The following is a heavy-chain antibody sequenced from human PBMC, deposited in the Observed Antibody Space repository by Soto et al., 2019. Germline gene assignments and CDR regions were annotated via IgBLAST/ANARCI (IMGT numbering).Heavy chain of an antibody. CDR3: ATDQGKWEGATASYYYGMDV. CDR2: FDPEDGET. J-gene: IGHJ6*02. V-gene: IGHV1-24*01. CDR1: GYTLTELS. D-gene: IGHD1-26*01. Sequence: QVQLVQSGAEVKKPGASVKVSCKVSGYTLTELSMHWVRQAPGKGLEWMGGFDPEDGETIYAQKFQGRVTMTEDTSTDTAYMELSSLRSEDTAVYYCATDQGKWEGATASYYYGMDVWGQGTTVTVSS.